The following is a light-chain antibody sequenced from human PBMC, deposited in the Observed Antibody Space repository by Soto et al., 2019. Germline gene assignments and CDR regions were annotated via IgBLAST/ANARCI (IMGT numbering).Light chain of an antibody. V-gene: IGLV3-21*02. CDR1: NIDSRT. Sequence: YELTQPPSVSVAPGQTATISCGENNIDSRTVHWYQQKPGQAPLLVVYDNSFRPSGIPNRFSGSNSGNTATLTISRVEAGDEADYYCQVWDNVDDHIYVSGTGTKVTVL. CDR3: QVWDNVDDHIYV. J-gene: IGLJ1*01. CDR2: DNS.